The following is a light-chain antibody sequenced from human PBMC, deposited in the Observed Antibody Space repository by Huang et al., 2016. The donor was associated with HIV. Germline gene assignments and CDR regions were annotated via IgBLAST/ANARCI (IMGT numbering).Light chain of an antibody. J-gene: IGKJ5*01. CDR1: QSLLHSHGYNY. Sequence: IVITQAPLSLPVTPGEPASISCRSSQSLLHSHGYNYLDWYVQKPGQAPQRLISLSSNRASGVPDRFSASGSVTDFTLKISRVQAEDVGVYFCMQALQTPRTFGQGTRLEIK. CDR2: LSS. V-gene: IGKV2-28*01. CDR3: MQALQTPRT.